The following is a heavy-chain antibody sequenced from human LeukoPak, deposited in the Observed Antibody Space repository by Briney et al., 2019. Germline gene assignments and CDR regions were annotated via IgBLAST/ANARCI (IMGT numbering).Heavy chain of an antibody. V-gene: IGHV3-23*01. D-gene: IGHD6-13*01. J-gene: IGHJ4*02. CDR3: AKEVSSSWSH. CDR1: GFTFSSYA. CDR2: INDISTDR. Sequence: GGSLRLSCAASGFTFSSYAMSWVRQAPGKGLEWVSGINDISTDRYYADSVRGRFSIPRDNSKNTLYLQMNSLRAEDTAIYYCAKEVSSSWSHWGQGTLVTVSS.